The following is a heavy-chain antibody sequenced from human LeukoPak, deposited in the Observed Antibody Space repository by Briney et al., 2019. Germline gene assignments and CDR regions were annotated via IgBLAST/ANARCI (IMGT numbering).Heavy chain of an antibody. Sequence: PGGSLRLSCAASGSTFDDYAMHSVRHAPGKGLEWVSAISWNSASITYAHSVKGRFPISRYRAKTSMYLQMNSLRAEDMALYYCAKGYSYGITYYFDYWGQGTLVTVSS. V-gene: IGHV3-9*03. D-gene: IGHD5-18*01. J-gene: IGHJ4*02. CDR3: AKGYSYGITYYFDY. CDR1: GSTFDDYA. CDR2: ISWNSASI.